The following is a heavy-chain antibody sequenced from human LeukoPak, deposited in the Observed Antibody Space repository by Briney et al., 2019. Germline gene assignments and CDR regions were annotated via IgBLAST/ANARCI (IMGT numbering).Heavy chain of an antibody. CDR3: ARGGRPQGYCSGGSCNWFDP. D-gene: IGHD2-15*01. CDR2: IIPIFGTA. V-gene: IGHV1-69*05. CDR1: GGTFSGYA. Sequence: SVKVSCKASGGTFSGYAISWVRQAPGQGLEWMGGIIPIFGTANYAQKFQGRVTITTDESTSTAYMELSSLRSEDTAVYYCARGGRPQGYCSGGSCNWFDPWGQGTLVTVSS. J-gene: IGHJ5*02.